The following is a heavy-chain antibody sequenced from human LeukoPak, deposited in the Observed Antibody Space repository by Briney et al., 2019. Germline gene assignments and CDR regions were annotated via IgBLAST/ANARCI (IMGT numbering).Heavy chain of an antibody. D-gene: IGHD3-3*01. CDR1: GGSINNYF. V-gene: IGHV4-59*08. CDR2: IYYSGST. J-gene: IGHJ4*02. CDR3: AKSGYSPLFDY. Sequence: SETLSLTCTVSGGSINNYFWSWIRQPPGKGLEWIGYIYYSGSTNYNPSLKSRVTISVDTSKNQFSLKLSSVTAADTAVYYCAKSGYSPLFDYWGQGTLVTVSS.